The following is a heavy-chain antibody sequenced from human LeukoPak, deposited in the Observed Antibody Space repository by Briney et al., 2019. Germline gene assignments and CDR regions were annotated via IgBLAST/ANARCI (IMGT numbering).Heavy chain of an antibody. CDR2: ISSSGSTI. J-gene: IGHJ6*03. CDR1: GFTFSSYE. Sequence: GGSLRLTCAGSGFTFSSYEMNWVRQAPGKGLEWVSYISSSGSTIYYAESVKGRFTISRDNAKNSLYLQMNSLRAEDTAVYYCASSLVAGYYYYNYYYMDVWGKGTTVTVSS. V-gene: IGHV3-48*03. D-gene: IGHD5-18*01. CDR3: ASSLVAGYYYYNYYYMDV.